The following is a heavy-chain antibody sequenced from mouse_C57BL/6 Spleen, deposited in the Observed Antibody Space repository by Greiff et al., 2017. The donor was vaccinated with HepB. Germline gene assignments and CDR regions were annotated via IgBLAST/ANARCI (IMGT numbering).Heavy chain of an antibody. CDR2: INPSTGGT. Sequence: VQLQQSGPELVKPGASVKISCKASGYSFTGYYMNWVKQSPEKSLEWIGEINPSTGGTTYNQKFKAKATLTVDKSSSTAYMQLKSLTSEDSAVYYCARGGPYYYGSSLVYFDYWGQGTTLTVSS. CDR3: ARGGPYYYGSSLVYFDY. J-gene: IGHJ2*01. D-gene: IGHD1-1*01. V-gene: IGHV1-42*01. CDR1: GYSFTGYY.